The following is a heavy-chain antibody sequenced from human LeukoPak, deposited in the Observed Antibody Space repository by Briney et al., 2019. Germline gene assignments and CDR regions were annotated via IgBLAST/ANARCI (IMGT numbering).Heavy chain of an antibody. CDR1: RYTFTTYY. J-gene: IGHJ3*02. D-gene: IGHD4-17*01. CDR2: INPTNAKT. V-gene: IGHV1-46*01. Sequence: ASVKVSCKASRYTFTTYYMHWVRPAPGQGLEWMGIINPTNAKTNYAQKFQGRVTMTRDTSTSTVYMELSSLRSEDTAVYYCARDPRLRGEDDAFDIWGQGTMVTVSS. CDR3: ARDPRLRGEDDAFDI.